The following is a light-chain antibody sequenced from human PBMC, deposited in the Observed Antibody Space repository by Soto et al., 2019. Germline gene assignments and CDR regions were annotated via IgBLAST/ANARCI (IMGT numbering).Light chain of an antibody. V-gene: IGLV2-14*01. CDR2: EVI. CDR3: APYSPTSTPSD. Sequence: QSVLTQPASVSGSPGQSITISCTGTSSDIGGYNYVSWYQQHPGKAPKLMVYEVINRPSGVSHRFSAVRSGDRASLTISGHQAEDEAVYYSAPYSPTSTPSDFGTGTKVTVL. CDR1: SSDIGGYNY. J-gene: IGLJ1*01.